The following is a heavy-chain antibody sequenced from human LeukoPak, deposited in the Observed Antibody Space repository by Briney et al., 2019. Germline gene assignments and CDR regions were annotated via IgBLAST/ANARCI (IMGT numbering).Heavy chain of an antibody. V-gene: IGHV3-7*01. D-gene: IGHD3-9*01. CDR3: ARALPLMTGYSHFDY. J-gene: IGHJ4*02. CDR2: INLDGRDQ. Sequence: GGSLRLSCAASGFTFSNFWMNWVRQAPGQGLEWVATINLDGRDQYYVDSVKGRFTISRANAKNSLYLQMNSLRAEDTAVYYCARALPLMTGYSHFDYWGQGTLVTVSS. CDR1: GFTFSNFW.